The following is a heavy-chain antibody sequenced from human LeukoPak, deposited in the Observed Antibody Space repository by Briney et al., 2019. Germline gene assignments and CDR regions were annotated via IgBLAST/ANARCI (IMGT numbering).Heavy chain of an antibody. J-gene: IGHJ6*03. CDR1: GFTFSSYS. CDR3: ARSVRPTVYYYYYMDV. V-gene: IGHV3-48*01. Sequence: PGGSLRLSCATSGFTFSSYSMNWVRQAPGKGLEWVSYISSSSSTIYYADSVKGRFTISRDNAKNSLYLQMNSLRAEDTAVYYCARSVRPTVYYYYYMDVWGKGTTVTVSS. CDR2: ISSSSSTI. D-gene: IGHD4-17*01.